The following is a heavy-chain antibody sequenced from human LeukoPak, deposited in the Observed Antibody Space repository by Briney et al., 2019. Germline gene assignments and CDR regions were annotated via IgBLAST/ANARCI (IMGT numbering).Heavy chain of an antibody. CDR3: ARVLGLGRVFTR. CDR2: INHSGST. D-gene: IGHD1-26*01. V-gene: IGHV4-34*01. CDR1: GGSFSGYY. J-gene: IGHJ4*02. Sequence: SETLSLTCAVYGGSFSGYYWSWIRQPPGKGLEWIGEINHSGSTNYNPSLKSRVTISVDTSKNQFSLKLSSVTAADTAVYYCARVLGLGRVFTRWGQGTLVTVSS.